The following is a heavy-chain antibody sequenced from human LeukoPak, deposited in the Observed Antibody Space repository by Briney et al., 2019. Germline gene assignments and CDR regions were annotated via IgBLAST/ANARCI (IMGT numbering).Heavy chain of an antibody. J-gene: IGHJ4*02. V-gene: IGHV1-2*02. CDR2: INPNSGGT. Sequence: ASVKVSCKASGYTFTGYYVHWVRQAPGQGLEWMGWINPNSGGTNYAQKFQGRVTMTRDTSISTAYMELSRLRSDDTAVYYCAREGYSYDVVPSFDYWGQGTLVTVSS. CDR3: AREGYSYDVVPSFDY. D-gene: IGHD5-18*01. CDR1: GYTFTGYY.